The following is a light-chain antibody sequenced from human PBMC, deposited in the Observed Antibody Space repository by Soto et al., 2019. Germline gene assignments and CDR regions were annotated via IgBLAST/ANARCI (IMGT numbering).Light chain of an antibody. CDR3: AAWDDSLNGVV. CDR1: SSNIGSNI. J-gene: IGLJ2*01. V-gene: IGLV1-44*01. Sequence: QPVLTQPPLASGTPGQRVTISCSGSSSNIGSNIVNWYQQLPGTAPKLLIYSNNRRPSGVPDRFSGSKSGTSASLAISGLQSEDEADYYCAAWDDSLNGVVFGGGTKLTVL. CDR2: SNN.